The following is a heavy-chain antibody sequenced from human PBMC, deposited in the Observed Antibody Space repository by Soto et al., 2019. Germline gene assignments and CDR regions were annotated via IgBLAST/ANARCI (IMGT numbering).Heavy chain of an antibody. CDR1: GFSLTQYW. Sequence: EVQLVESGGGLVQSGGSLRLSCIASGFSLTQYWMSWVRQTPRKGLEWVAKINEDGTKRDDIESVEGRFTISRDNAKNSVSLQMNSLRSDDTAVYFCTRWDGRCSGGSCFFESWGQGTLVTVSS. CDR3: TRWDGRCSGGSCFFES. V-gene: IGHV3-7*01. CDR2: INEDGTKR. D-gene: IGHD2-15*01. J-gene: IGHJ4*02.